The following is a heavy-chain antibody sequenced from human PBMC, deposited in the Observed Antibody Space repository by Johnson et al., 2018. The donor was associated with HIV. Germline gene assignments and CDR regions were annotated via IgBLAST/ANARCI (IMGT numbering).Heavy chain of an antibody. V-gene: IGHV3-30*02. CDR3: ARQTLRAFDI. CDR1: GFTFSNYG. Sequence: QVQLVESGGGVVQPGGSLRLSCAASGFTFSNYGLHWVRQAPGKGLEWVAFIRFDGSNTYNADSVKGRFTISRDNSKNTLYLQMNSLRPEDTAVYSSARQTLRAFDIWGQGTMVTVSS. J-gene: IGHJ3*02. CDR2: IRFDGSNT.